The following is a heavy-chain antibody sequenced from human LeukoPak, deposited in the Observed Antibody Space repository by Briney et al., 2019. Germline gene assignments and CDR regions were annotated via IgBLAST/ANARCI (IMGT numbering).Heavy chain of an antibody. CDR1: GFTFSSYG. J-gene: IGHJ6*02. CDR2: ISYDGSNK. CDR3: AKDLITMVRGVIIPYYYGMDV. Sequence: GGSLRLSCAASGFTFSSYGMHWVRQAPGKGLEWVAVISYDGSNKYYADSVKGRFTISRDNSKNTLYLQMNSLRAEDTAVYYCAKDLITMVRGVIIPYYYGMDVWGQGTTVTVSS. V-gene: IGHV3-30*18. D-gene: IGHD3-10*01.